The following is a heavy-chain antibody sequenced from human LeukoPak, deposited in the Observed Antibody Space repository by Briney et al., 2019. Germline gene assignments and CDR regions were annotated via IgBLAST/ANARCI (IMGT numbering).Heavy chain of an antibody. D-gene: IGHD2-15*01. CDR1: GFTFSSYA. CDR2: LYSGGSA. Sequence: GGSLRLSCAASGFTFSSYAMSWVRQAPGKGLEWVSTLYSGGSAYYADSVKGRFIVSRDDSKNTLFLQMNSLRDEDTAVYYCARDFSGYCSGGTCYFGYWGQGTLVTVSS. J-gene: IGHJ4*02. V-gene: IGHV3-66*01. CDR3: ARDFSGYCSGGTCYFGY.